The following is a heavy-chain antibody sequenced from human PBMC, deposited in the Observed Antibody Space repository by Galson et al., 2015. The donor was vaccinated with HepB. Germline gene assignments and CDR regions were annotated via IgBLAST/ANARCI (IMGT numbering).Heavy chain of an antibody. V-gene: IGHV3-23*01. D-gene: IGHD6-13*01. CDR1: GLTFSIYA. CDR3: AKVRSSWTGAFDI. Sequence: SLRLSCAASGLTFSIYAMNWVRQAPGKGLEWVSGISGSSGSTYYADSVKGRFTISRDNSKNTLYLQMNSLRAEDTAVYYCAKVRSSWTGAFDIWGQGTMVTVSS. CDR2: ISGSSGST. J-gene: IGHJ3*02.